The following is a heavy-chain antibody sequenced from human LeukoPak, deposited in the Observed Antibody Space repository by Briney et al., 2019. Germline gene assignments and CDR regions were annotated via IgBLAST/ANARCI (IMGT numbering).Heavy chain of an antibody. Sequence: RPSETLSLTCAVYGGSFSGYYWSWIRQPPGKGPEWIGEINHSGSTNYNPSLKSRVTISVDTSKTQFSLKLSSVTAADTAVYYCARRNYYGSGSYCFDYWGQGTLVTVSS. CDR3: ARRNYYGSGSYCFDY. J-gene: IGHJ4*02. CDR2: INHSGST. D-gene: IGHD3-10*01. CDR1: GGSFSGYY. V-gene: IGHV4-34*01.